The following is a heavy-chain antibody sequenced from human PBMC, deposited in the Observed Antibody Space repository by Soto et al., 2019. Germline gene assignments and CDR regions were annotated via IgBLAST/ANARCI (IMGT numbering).Heavy chain of an antibody. CDR3: ARMPAGWYDGPFDY. J-gene: IGHJ4*02. CDR2: ISAYNGNT. Sequence: QVQLVQSGAEVKKPGASVKVSCKASGYTFTSYGISWVRQAPGQGLEWMGWISAYNGNTNYAQKLQGRVTKTTDTSTSTAYKERRSLRSDDTAVYYCARMPAGWYDGPFDYWGQGTLVTVSS. CDR1: GYTFTSYG. D-gene: IGHD6-19*01. V-gene: IGHV1-18*01.